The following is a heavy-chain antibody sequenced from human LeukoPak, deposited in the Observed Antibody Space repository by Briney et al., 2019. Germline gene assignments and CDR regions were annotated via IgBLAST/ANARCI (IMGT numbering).Heavy chain of an antibody. V-gene: IGHV3-21*01. CDR1: GFTFSSYS. D-gene: IGHD1-26*01. CDR2: ISSSSSYI. Sequence: GGSLRLSCAASGFTFSSYSMNWVRQAPGKGLEWVSSISSSSSYIYYADSVKGRFTISRDNAKNSLYLQMNSLRAEDTAVYYCARDHLMGATTPDSDYWGQGALVTVSS. CDR3: ARDHLMGATTPDSDY. J-gene: IGHJ4*02.